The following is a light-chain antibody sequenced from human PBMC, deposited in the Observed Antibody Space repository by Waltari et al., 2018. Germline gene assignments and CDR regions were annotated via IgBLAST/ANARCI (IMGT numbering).Light chain of an antibody. CDR1: TRAVTSASY. J-gene: IGLJ2*01. V-gene: IGLV7-43*01. CDR3: LLYYGGVQGV. Sequence: QAVVTQEPSLTVFPGGTVTLNCASSTRAVTSASYPNWFQQKPGQAPRPRIYSPSTKYSWTPARFSGSLLGGKAALTLSGVQPEDEAEYYCLLYYGGVQGVFGGGTKLTVL. CDR2: SPS.